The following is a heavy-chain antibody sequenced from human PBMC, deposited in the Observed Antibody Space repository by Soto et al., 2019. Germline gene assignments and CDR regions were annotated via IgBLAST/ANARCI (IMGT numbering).Heavy chain of an antibody. CDR1: GFTFNDYA. D-gene: IGHD2-15*01. Sequence: SLRLSCAGSGFTFNDYAMHWVRQAPGKGLEWVSGINWNSGRIGYADSVKGRFTISRDNAKNSLYLQMNSLRPEDTALYYCAKDYYSDNDSEGFFDYWGQGTXVTVSS. J-gene: IGHJ4*02. CDR3: AKDYYSDNDSEGFFDY. V-gene: IGHV3-9*01. CDR2: INWNSGRI.